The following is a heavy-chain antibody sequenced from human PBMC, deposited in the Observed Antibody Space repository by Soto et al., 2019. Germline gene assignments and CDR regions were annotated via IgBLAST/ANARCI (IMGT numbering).Heavy chain of an antibody. CDR2: ISSSSSTI. D-gene: IGHD3-3*01. V-gene: IGHV3-48*02. CDR3: ARDGFWSGLRPDY. J-gene: IGHJ4*02. Sequence: EVQLVESGGGLVQPGGSLRLSCAASGFTSSSYSMNWVRQAPGKGLEWVSYISSSSSTIYYADSVKGRFTISRDNAKSSLYLPMNSLRDDDTAVYYCARDGFWSGLRPDYWGQGTLVTVSS. CDR1: GFTSSSYS.